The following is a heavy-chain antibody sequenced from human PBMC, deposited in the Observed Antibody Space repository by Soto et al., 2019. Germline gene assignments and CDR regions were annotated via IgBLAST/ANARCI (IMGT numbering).Heavy chain of an antibody. CDR2: IYYSGST. Sequence: PSETLSLTCTVSGGSISSGGYYWSWIRQHPGKGLEWIGYIYYSGSTYYNPSLKSRVTISVDTSKNQFSLKLSSVTAADTAVYYFSRGRVEEATPFDYWGQGTLVTVSS. CDR3: SRGRVEEATPFDY. J-gene: IGHJ4*02. V-gene: IGHV4-31*03. CDR1: GGSISSGGYY. D-gene: IGHD3-10*01.